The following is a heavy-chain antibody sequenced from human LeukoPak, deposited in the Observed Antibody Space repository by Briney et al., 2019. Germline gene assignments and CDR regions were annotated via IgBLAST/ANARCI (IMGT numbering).Heavy chain of an antibody. CDR1: GGTFSSYA. CDR2: IIPIFGTA. D-gene: IGHD3-3*01. Sequence: GASVKVSCKASGGTFSSYAISWVRQAPGQGLEWMGGIIPIFGTANYAQKFQGRVTITAGESTSTAYMELSSLRSEDTAVYYCARDTSGWYYDFWSGFTPRIYYYYGMDVWGQGTTVTVSS. J-gene: IGHJ6*02. CDR3: ARDTSGWYYDFWSGFTPRIYYYYGMDV. V-gene: IGHV1-69*13.